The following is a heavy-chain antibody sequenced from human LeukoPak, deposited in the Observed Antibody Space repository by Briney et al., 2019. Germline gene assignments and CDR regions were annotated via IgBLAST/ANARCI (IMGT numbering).Heavy chain of an antibody. D-gene: IGHD2-15*01. CDR2: IPYDGSNK. J-gene: IGHJ4*02. V-gene: IGHV3-30*04. Sequence: GGSLRLSCAASGFTFSSYAMHRVRQAPGKGLEWVAVIPYDGSNKYYADSVKGRFTISRDNSKNTLYLQMNSLRAEDTAVYYCARDLLDGSPYWGQGTLVTVSS. CDR3: ARDLLDGSPY. CDR1: GFTFSSYA.